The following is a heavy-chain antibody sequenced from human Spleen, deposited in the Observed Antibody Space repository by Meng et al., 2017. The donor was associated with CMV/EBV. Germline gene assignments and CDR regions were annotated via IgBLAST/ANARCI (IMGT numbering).Heavy chain of an antibody. J-gene: IGHJ6*02. CDR1: GFNFNSYS. D-gene: IGHD3-10*01. CDR2: IHSGGST. Sequence: SCVASGFNFNSYSMNWVRQAPGKGLEWVSIIHSGGSTYYADSVKGRCTISRDNSKNTLHLQMNNLRAEDTAVYYCARGLLDSSDYYYYCLDVWGQGTAVTVSS. V-gene: IGHV3-53*01. CDR3: ARGLLDSSDYYYYCLDV.